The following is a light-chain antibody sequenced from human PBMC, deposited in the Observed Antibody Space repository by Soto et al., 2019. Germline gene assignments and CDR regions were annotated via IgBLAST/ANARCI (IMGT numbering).Light chain of an antibody. CDR1: QTISTY. J-gene: IGKJ1*01. CDR3: QQGYSTPWT. CDR2: AAS. Sequence: IQMTQSPSSLSASVGDRVTITCRASQTISTYLHWYQQKAGEAPKLLIYAASNLQGGDPSRFSGSGSGADFTLTINSLQPEDFATYYCQQGYSTPWTFGQGTRVEIK. V-gene: IGKV1-39*01.